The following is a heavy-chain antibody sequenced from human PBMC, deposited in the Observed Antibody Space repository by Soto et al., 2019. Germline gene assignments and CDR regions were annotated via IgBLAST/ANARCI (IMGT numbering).Heavy chain of an antibody. J-gene: IGHJ6*02. CDR1: GFTVSSNY. CDR2: IYSGGST. CDR3: AGGPLIPMVGEPWFYSSGRDV. D-gene: IGHD3-10*01. Sequence: GGSLRLSCAASGFTVSSNYMSWVRQAPGKGLEWVSVIYSGGSTYYADSVKGRFTISRDNSKNTLYLQMNSLRAEDTVVYSCAGGPLIPMVGEPWFYSSGRDVWGQGPRSPSP. V-gene: IGHV3-66*01.